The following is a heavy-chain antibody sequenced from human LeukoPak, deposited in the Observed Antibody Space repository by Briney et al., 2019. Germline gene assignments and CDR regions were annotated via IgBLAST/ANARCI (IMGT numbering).Heavy chain of an antibody. CDR2: ISGSGGST. D-gene: IGHD6-19*01. CDR1: GFTFSSYA. V-gene: IGHV3-23*01. Sequence: KAGGSLRLSCAASGFTFSSYAMSWVRQAPGKGLEWVSAISGSGGSTYYADSVKGRFTISRDNSKNTLYLQMNSLRAENTAVYYCAKSMPSWLGSAFDIWGQGTMVTVSS. J-gene: IGHJ3*02. CDR3: AKSMPSWLGSAFDI.